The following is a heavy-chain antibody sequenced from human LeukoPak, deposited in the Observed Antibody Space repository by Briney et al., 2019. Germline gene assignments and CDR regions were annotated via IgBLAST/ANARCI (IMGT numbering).Heavy chain of an antibody. CDR2: IYHSGST. J-gene: IGHJ3*02. CDR1: GYSISSGYY. V-gene: IGHV4-38-2*01. Sequence: SETLSLTCAVSGYSISSGYYWGWIRQPPGKGLEWIGSIYHSGSTYYNPSLKSRITISVGTSKNQFSLKLSSVTAADTAVYYCARWDSGEWFHDAFDIWGQGTMVTVSS. CDR3: ARWDSGEWFHDAFDI. D-gene: IGHD3-3*01.